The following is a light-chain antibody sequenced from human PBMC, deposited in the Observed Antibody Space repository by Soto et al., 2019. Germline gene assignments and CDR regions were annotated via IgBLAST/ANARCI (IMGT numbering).Light chain of an antibody. CDR1: QSVSSY. J-gene: IGKJ1*01. CDR3: QQYGSSPWT. V-gene: IGKV3-20*01. Sequence: IVLTQSPGTLALSPGGRATLSCRASQSVSSYLAWYQQKPGQAPRLLIYDASNRATGIPARFSGSGSGTDFTLTISRLEPEDFAVYYCQQYGSSPWTFGQGTKVDIK. CDR2: DAS.